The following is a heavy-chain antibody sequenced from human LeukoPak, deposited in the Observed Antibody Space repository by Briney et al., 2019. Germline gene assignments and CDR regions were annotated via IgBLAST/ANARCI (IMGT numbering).Heavy chain of an antibody. J-gene: IGHJ4*02. V-gene: IGHV4-4*07. CDR3: VAGGQWLARDY. Sequence: PSETLSLTCTVSGGSISGYYWSWIRQPAGKGLEWIGRIYTSGSTNYNPSLKSRVTMSVDTSKNQFSLKLSSVTAADTAVYYCVAGGQWLARDYWGQGTLVTVSS. D-gene: IGHD6-19*01. CDR2: IYTSGST. CDR1: GGSISGYY.